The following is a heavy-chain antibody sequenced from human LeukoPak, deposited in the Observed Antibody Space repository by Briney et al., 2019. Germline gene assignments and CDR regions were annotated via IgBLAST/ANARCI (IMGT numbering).Heavy chain of an antibody. Sequence: SETLSLTCAVYGGSFSGYYWSWIHQPPGKGLEWIGEINHSGSTNYNPSLKSRVTISVDTSKNQFSLKLSSVTAADTAVYYCARRDTAMVLVYWGQGTLVTVSS. V-gene: IGHV4-34*01. D-gene: IGHD5-18*01. CDR2: INHSGST. CDR3: ARRDTAMVLVY. J-gene: IGHJ4*02. CDR1: GGSFSGYY.